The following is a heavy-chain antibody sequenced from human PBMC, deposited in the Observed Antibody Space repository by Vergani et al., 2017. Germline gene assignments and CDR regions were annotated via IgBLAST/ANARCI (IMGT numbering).Heavy chain of an antibody. D-gene: IGHD2-15*01. Sequence: QVQLVQSGAEVKKPGASVKVSCKASGYTFTSYGISWVRQAPGQGLEWMGWISAYNGNTNYAQKLQGRVTMTTDTSTGTAYMELRSLRSDDTAVYYCARDRIYCSGCSCYPTYYYYYGMDVWGQGTTVTVSS. CDR3: ARDRIYCSGCSCYPTYYYYYGMDV. CDR1: GYTFTSYG. J-gene: IGHJ6*02. CDR2: ISAYNGNT. V-gene: IGHV1-18*01.